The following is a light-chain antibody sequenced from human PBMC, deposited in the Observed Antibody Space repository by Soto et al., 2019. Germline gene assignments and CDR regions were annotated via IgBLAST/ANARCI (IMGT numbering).Light chain of an antibody. CDR3: SSSTSTDTVL. Sequence: QSALTQPASVSGSPGQSITISCTGTNSDVGGYNYVSWYQQHPGQAPKLMIYDVSDRPSGVSNRFSGSKSGNTASLTISGLQAEDEADYYCSSSTSTDTVLFGGGTKLTVL. V-gene: IGLV2-14*03. CDR1: NSDVGGYNY. J-gene: IGLJ2*01. CDR2: DVS.